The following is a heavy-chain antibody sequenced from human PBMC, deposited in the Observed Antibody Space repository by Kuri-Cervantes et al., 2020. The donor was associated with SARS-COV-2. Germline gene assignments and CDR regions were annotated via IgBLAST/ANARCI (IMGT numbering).Heavy chain of an antibody. V-gene: IGHV1-69*13. CDR2: IIPIFGTA. D-gene: IGHD3-3*01. CDR1: GGTFSSYA. CDR3: ARDYWARGVVIMGLYGMDV. Sequence: SVKVSCKASGGTFSSYAISWVRQAPGQGLEWMGGIIPIFGTADYAQKFQGRVTITADESTSTAYMELSSLRSEDTAVYYCARDYWARGVVIMGLYGMDVWGQGTTVTVSS. J-gene: IGHJ6*02.